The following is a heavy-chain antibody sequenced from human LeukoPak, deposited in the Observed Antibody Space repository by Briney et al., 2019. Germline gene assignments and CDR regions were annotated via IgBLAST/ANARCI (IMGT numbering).Heavy chain of an antibody. Sequence: PGGSLRLSCAASGFTFSNYWMTWVRQAPGKGLEWVANIKQGGNEKHYVDSMKGRFTISRDDAKNLLFLQMSGLRAEDTAVYYCATSATGHPYYFDYWGPGILVTVSS. J-gene: IGHJ4*02. D-gene: IGHD1-26*01. V-gene: IGHV3-7*05. CDR2: IKQGGNEK. CDR3: ATSATGHPYYFDY. CDR1: GFTFSNYW.